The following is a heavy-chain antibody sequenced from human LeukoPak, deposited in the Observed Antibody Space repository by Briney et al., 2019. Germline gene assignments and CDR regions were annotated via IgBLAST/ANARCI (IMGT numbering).Heavy chain of an antibody. D-gene: IGHD2-21*02. CDR2: MNPNSGNT. CDR3: ARYLRHIVVVTATNYGMDV. V-gene: IGHV1-8*01. CDR1: GYTFTSYD. Sequence: ASVTVSCKASGYTFTSYDINWVRQATGQGLERMGWMNPNSGNTGYAQKFQGRVTMTRNTSISTAYMELSSLRSEDTAVYYCARYLRHIVVVTATNYGMDVWGQGTTVTVSS. J-gene: IGHJ6*02.